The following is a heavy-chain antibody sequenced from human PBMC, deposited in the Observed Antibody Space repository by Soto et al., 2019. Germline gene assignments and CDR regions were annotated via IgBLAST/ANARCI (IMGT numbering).Heavy chain of an antibody. D-gene: IGHD1-7*01. CDR1: GFTFSSYA. CDR3: AKGPGRTYSRCNYDGMDV. J-gene: IGHJ6*02. Sequence: EVQLLESGGGLVQPGGSLRLSCAASGFTFSSYAMSWVRQAPGKGLEWVSSISGSGGSTYYADSVKGRFTISRDNSKNTLYVQMNSLRAEDTAVYYCAKGPGRTYSRCNYDGMDVWGQGTTVTVSS. V-gene: IGHV3-23*01. CDR2: ISGSGGST.